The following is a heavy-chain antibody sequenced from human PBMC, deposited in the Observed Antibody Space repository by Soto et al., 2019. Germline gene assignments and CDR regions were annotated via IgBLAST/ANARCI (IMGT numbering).Heavy chain of an antibody. CDR1: GFTFSSYE. J-gene: IGHJ3*02. CDR2: ISSSGSTI. D-gene: IGHD2-15*01. CDR3: ARKGRLLLAHAFDI. V-gene: IGHV3-48*03. Sequence: PGGSLRLSCAASGFTFSSYEMNWVRQAPGKGLEWVSYISSSGSTIYYADSVKGRFTISRDNAKNSLYLQMNSLRAEDTAVYYCARKGRLLLAHAFDIWGQGTMVTVSS.